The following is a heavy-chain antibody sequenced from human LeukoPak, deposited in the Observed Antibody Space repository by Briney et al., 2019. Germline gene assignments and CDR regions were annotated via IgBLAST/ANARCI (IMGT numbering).Heavy chain of an antibody. CDR3: ARHRRKGSSSWYFESAYYYYMDV. CDR1: GYSFTSYW. J-gene: IGHJ6*03. V-gene: IGHV5-51*01. Sequence: GESLQISSHGSGYSFTSYWIGWVRQLPGKGLEWMGIIYPGDSDTRYSPSFQGQVTISADKSISTAYLQWSSLKASDTAMYYCARHRRKGSSSWYFESAYYYYMDVWGKGTTVTVS. D-gene: IGHD6-13*01. CDR2: IYPGDSDT.